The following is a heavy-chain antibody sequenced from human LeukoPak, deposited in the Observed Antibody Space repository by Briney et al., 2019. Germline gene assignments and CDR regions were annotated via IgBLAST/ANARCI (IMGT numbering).Heavy chain of an antibody. CDR3: ARVPINYDFWSGFENWFDP. V-gene: IGHV4-61*02. Sequence: SETLSLTCSVSGGSINSGNYYWSWIRQPAGKGLEWIGRISTSGRTDYSPSLKSRVTISVDTSKNQFSLKLSSVTAADTAVYYCARVPINYDFWSGFENWFDPWGQGTLVTVSS. CDR2: ISTSGRT. D-gene: IGHD3-3*01. J-gene: IGHJ5*02. CDR1: GGSINSGNYY.